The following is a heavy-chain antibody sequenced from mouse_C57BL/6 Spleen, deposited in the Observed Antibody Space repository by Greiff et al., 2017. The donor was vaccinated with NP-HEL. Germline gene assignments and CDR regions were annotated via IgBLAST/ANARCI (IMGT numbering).Heavy chain of an antibody. CDR2: INPNNGGT. CDR1: GYTFTDYY. CDR3: ARWGYYDYDVDYAMDY. D-gene: IGHD2-4*01. V-gene: IGHV1-26*01. Sequence: EVKLQQSGPELVKPGASVKISCKASGYTFTDYYMNWVKQSHGKSLEWIGDINPNNGGTSYNQKFKGKATLTVDKSSSTAYMELRSLTSEDSAVYYCARWGYYDYDVDYAMDYWGQGTSVTVSS. J-gene: IGHJ4*01.